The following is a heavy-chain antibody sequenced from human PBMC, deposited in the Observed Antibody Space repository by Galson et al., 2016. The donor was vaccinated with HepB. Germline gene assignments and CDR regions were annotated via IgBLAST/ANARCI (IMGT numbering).Heavy chain of an antibody. D-gene: IGHD3-10*01. Sequence: SLRLSCAASGFTFNSSGMHWVRQAPGKGLEWVAVISFDGSYKYYADSVKGRFTLSRDYSKNTLFLQMNTLRAEDTAVYYCAKEVLWFRATDQWGQGILVTVSS. CDR1: GFTFNSSG. CDR2: ISFDGSYK. CDR3: AKEVLWFRATDQ. V-gene: IGHV3-30*18. J-gene: IGHJ4*02.